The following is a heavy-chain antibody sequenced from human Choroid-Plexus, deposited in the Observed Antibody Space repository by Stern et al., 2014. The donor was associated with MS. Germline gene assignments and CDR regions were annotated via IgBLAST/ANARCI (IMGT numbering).Heavy chain of an antibody. CDR2: VSYDGSNK. CDR3: AKDRQYLTYFFDH. J-gene: IGHJ5*02. V-gene: IGHV3-30*18. Sequence: VQLVESGGGVVQPGRPLRLSCVASGFTLGSCAMHWVRQAPGTGLAGVAGVSYDGSNKYYADSVKGRFTISRDNSQNTLYMQMSSLRPEDTAVYYCAKDRQYLTYFFDHWGQGSLVTVSS. D-gene: IGHD2/OR15-2a*01. CDR1: GFTLGSCA.